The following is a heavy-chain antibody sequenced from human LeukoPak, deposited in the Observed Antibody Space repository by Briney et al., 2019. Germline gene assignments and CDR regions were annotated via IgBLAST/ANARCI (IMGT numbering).Heavy chain of an antibody. CDR2: IYYSGST. D-gene: IGHD4-11*01. CDR3: ARVDYSIDRNYYYGMDV. Sequence: SETLSLTCTVSGGSISSSSYYWGWIRQPPGKGLEWIGSIYYSGSTYYNPSLKSRVTISVDTSKNQFSLKLSSVTAADTAVYYCARVDYSIDRNYYYGMDVWGQGTTVTVSS. J-gene: IGHJ6*02. V-gene: IGHV4-39*01. CDR1: GGSISSSSYY.